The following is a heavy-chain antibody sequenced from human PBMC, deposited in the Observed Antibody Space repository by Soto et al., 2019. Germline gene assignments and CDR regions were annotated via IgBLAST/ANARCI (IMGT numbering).Heavy chain of an antibody. CDR1: GFTFSSYG. Sequence: QVQLVESGGGVVQPGRSLRLSCAASGFTFSSYGMHWVRQAPGKGLEWVAVISYEGSNKYYADSVKGRFTISRDNSKNTLYLQMNSLRAEDTAVYYCAKDRIAAAGTGMDYWGQGTLVTVSS. CDR3: AKDRIAAAGTGMDY. D-gene: IGHD6-13*01. J-gene: IGHJ4*02. V-gene: IGHV3-30*18. CDR2: ISYEGSNK.